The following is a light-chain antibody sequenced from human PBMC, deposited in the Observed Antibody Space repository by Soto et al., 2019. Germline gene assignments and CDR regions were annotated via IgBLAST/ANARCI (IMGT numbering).Light chain of an antibody. V-gene: IGLV1-47*01. CDR1: SSNIGSSY. Sequence: QSALTQPPSASGTPGQRVTISCSGSSSNIGSSYVYWYQQLPGTAPKLLIYKNNQRPSGVPDRFSGSKSGTSASLAISGLRSEDEADYYCAAWDDSLSGYVVFGGGTKLTVL. CDR3: AAWDDSLSGYVV. CDR2: KNN. J-gene: IGLJ2*01.